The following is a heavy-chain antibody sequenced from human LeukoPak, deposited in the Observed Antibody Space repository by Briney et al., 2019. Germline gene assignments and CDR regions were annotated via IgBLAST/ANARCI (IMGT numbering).Heavy chain of an antibody. D-gene: IGHD1-26*01. CDR2: ISWDGGST. V-gene: IGHV3-43D*03. J-gene: IGHJ4*02. Sequence: GGSLRLSCAASGFTFDDYAMHWVRKAPGKGLEWVSLISWDGGSTYYADSVKGRFTISRDNSKNSLYLQMNSLRAEDTALYYCAKAGGSYYDVDYWGQGTLVTVSS. CDR1: GFTFDDYA. CDR3: AKAGGSYYDVDY.